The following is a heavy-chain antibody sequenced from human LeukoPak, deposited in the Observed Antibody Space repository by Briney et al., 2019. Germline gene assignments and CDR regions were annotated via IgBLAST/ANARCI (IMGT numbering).Heavy chain of an antibody. CDR2: ISSSGSTI. Sequence: GGSLRLSCAASGFTFSDYYMSWIRQAPGKGLEWVSYISSSGSTIYYADSVKGRFTISRDNAKNSLYPQMNSLRAEDTAVYYCAREALSAYYYDSSGYYFDYWGQGTLVTVSS. CDR3: AREALSAYYYDSSGYYFDY. V-gene: IGHV3-11*04. CDR1: GFTFSDYY. D-gene: IGHD3-22*01. J-gene: IGHJ4*02.